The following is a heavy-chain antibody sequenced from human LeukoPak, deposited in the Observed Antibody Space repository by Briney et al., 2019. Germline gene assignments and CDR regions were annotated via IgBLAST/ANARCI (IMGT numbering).Heavy chain of an antibody. CDR1: GYTRTELS. J-gene: IGHJ4*02. V-gene: IGHV1-24*01. CDR2: FDLGDGET. D-gene: IGHD5-12*01. Sequence: WASVKVSCKVSGYTRTELSMHWVRQAPGKGLEWMGGFDLGDGETIFAQKFQGRVTMTEDTSTDTAYMELRSLTSEDTAVYYCAAGDPWHLLDYWGQGTLVTVSS. CDR3: AAGDPWHLLDY.